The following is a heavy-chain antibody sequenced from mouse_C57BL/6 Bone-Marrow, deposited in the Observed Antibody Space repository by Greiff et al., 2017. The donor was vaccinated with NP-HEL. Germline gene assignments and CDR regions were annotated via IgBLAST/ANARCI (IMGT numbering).Heavy chain of an antibody. CDR1: GFSLSTFGMG. Sequence: LQQSGPGILQPSQTLSLTCSFSGFSLSTFGMGVGWIRQPSGKGLEWLAHIWWDDDKYYNPALKSRLTISKDTSKNQVFLKIANVDTADTATYYCARIATPLLQVYFDYWGQGTTLTVSS. CDR3: ARIATPLLQVYFDY. J-gene: IGHJ2*01. V-gene: IGHV8-8*01. CDR2: IWWDDDK. D-gene: IGHD2-1*01.